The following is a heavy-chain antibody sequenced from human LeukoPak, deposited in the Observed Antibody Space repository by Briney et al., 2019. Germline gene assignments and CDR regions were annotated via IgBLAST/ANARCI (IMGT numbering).Heavy chain of an antibody. Sequence: SQTLSLTCVISGDGVSSNSASWNWIRQSPSRGLEWLGRTYYRSKWYNDYAVSVKSRISINADTSKNQFSLQLNSVTPEDTAVYYCARGRITAAGPFDYWGQGTLVTVSS. CDR1: GDGVSSNSAS. J-gene: IGHJ4*02. D-gene: IGHD6-13*01. V-gene: IGHV6-1*01. CDR3: ARGRITAAGPFDY. CDR2: TYYRSKWYN.